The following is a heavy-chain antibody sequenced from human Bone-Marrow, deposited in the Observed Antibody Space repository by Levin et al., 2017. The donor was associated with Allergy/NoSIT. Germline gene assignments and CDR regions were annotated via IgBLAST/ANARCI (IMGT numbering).Heavy chain of an antibody. V-gene: IGHV3-30-3*01. CDR1: GFTFSAYA. D-gene: IGHD2-2*01. J-gene: IGHJ6*02. Sequence: PGGSLRLSCAASGFTFSAYAMHWVRQAPGKGLEWVALISFDGGTERYAGSVKGRFTISRDNSKNTLYLQMNSLRAEDMALYYCARERRDGQYVYYYYGMDVWGQGTTVTVSS. CDR3: ARERRDGQYVYYYYGMDV. CDR2: ISFDGGTE.